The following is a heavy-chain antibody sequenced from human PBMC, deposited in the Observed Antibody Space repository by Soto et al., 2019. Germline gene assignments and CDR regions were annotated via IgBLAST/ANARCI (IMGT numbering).Heavy chain of an antibody. D-gene: IGHD6-19*01. J-gene: IGHJ4*02. V-gene: IGHV3-23*01. Sequence: GGPLNPSFEASGFTFGSNAMSWFRRAPGKGLNGVSAFIGSGVSTYYADPVKGRLTISRDNSKNTLYLQMNSLRAEDTAVYYCAKDKHSSGWFSNWGQGTLVTVSS. CDR1: GFTFGSNA. CDR3: AKDKHSSGWFSN. CDR2: FIGSGVST.